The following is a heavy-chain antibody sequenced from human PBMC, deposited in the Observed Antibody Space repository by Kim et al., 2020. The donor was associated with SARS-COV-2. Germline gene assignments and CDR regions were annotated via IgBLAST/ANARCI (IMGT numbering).Heavy chain of an antibody. J-gene: IGHJ5*02. CDR1: GYTLTSDA. Sequence: ASVKVSCKAVGYTLTSDAITWVRQAPGQTFEWMVWISAHNDDSNYARKHQGRVTLTTDTSTNTAYMEQSSLTSDDTAVYYCARGSTNWFDPWGQGTLVTVSS. CDR3: ARGSTNWFDP. CDR2: ISAHNDDS. V-gene: IGHV1-18*04.